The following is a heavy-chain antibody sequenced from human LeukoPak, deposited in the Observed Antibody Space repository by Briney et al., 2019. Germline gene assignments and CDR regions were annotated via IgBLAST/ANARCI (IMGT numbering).Heavy chain of an antibody. J-gene: IGHJ4*02. CDR1: GCTFTSYG. V-gene: IGHV1-18*01. CDR3: ARMEYSRSGRGVDY. Sequence: ASVKVSCKASGCTFTSYGITWVRQAPGQGLEWMGWISAYNGNTNYAQKLQGRVTMTTDTSTSTAYMELRSLRSDDTAVYYCARMEYSRSGRGVDYWGQGTLVTVSS. CDR2: ISAYNGNT. D-gene: IGHD6-6*01.